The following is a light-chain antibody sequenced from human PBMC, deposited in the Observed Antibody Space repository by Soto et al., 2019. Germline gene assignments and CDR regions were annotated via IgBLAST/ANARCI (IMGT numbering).Light chain of an antibody. CDR1: QSISSA. J-gene: IGKJ4*01. CDR3: QQHNSYPVT. V-gene: IGKV1-17*01. Sequence: IQMTQSPSSLSASVGDRVTITCRASQSISSALAWYQQKPGKAPKRLIYGASSLESGVPSRFSGSGSGTEFTLTISSLQPEDFATYYCQQHNSYPVTFGRGTKVDIK. CDR2: GAS.